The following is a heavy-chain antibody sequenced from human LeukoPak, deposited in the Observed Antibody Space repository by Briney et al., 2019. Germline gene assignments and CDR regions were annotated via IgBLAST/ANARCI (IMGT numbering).Heavy chain of an antibody. Sequence: SVKVSCKASGGTFSSYAISWVRQAPGQGLEWMGGIIPIFGTANYAQKFQGRVTITTDESTSTAYMELSRLRSEDTAVYYCARVRAPYCSSTSCYRRNYYMDVWGKGTTVTVSS. CDR3: ARVRAPYCSSTSCYRRNYYMDV. V-gene: IGHV1-69*05. D-gene: IGHD2-2*01. CDR1: GGTFSSYA. J-gene: IGHJ6*03. CDR2: IIPIFGTA.